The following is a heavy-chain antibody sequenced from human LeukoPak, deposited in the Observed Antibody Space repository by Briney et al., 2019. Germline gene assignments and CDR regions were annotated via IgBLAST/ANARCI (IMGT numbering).Heavy chain of an antibody. J-gene: IGHJ4*02. CDR1: GGTFSSYD. Sequence: WASVKVSCKASGGTFSSYDISCVRQAPGQGLEWMGGIIPIFGTANYAQKFQGRVTITRDTSASTAYMELSSLRSEDTAVYYCARVAAAGWLFDYWGQGTLVTVSS. V-gene: IGHV1-69*05. CDR3: ARVAAAGWLFDY. D-gene: IGHD6-13*01. CDR2: IIPIFGTA.